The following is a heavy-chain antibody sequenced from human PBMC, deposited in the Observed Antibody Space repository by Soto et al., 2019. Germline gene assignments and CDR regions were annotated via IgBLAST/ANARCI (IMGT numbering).Heavy chain of an antibody. V-gene: IGHV3-48*01. D-gene: IGHD3-9*01. CDR2: ISSSSSTI. CDR1: GFTFSSYS. J-gene: IGHJ4*02. Sequence: PGGSLRLSCAASGFTFSSYSMNWVRQAPGKGLEWVSYISSSSSTIYYADSVKGRSTISRDNAKNSLYLQMNSLRAEDTAVYYCARDPLDLVIKVWSGEFDYWGQGTLVTVSS. CDR3: ARDPLDLVIKVWSGEFDY.